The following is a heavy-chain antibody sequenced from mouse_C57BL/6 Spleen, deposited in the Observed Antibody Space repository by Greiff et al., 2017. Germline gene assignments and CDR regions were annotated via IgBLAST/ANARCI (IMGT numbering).Heavy chain of an antibody. D-gene: IGHD6-1*01. J-gene: IGHJ1*03. CDR2: IDPETGGT. CDR3: TKSSYPWYFDV. CDR1: GYTFTDYE. V-gene: IGHV1-15*01. Sequence: QVQLKQSGAELVRPGASVTLSCKASGYTFTDYEMHWVQQTPVHGLEWIGAIDPETGGTAYNQKFKGKAILTADKSSSTAYMELRSLTSEDSAVYYCTKSSYPWYFDVWGTGTTVTVSS.